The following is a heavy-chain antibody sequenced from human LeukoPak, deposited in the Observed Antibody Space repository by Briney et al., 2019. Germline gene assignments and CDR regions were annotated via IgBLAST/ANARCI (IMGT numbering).Heavy chain of an antibody. CDR2: ISAYNGNR. V-gene: IGHV1-18*01. Sequence: GASVKVSCKVSGYTFTNYGISWVRQAPGQGLEWMGWISAYNGNRNYAQKFQGRVTITADESTSTAYMELSSLRSEDTAVYYCALGYSSSDIDYWGQGALVTVSS. CDR1: GYTFTNYG. D-gene: IGHD6-19*01. J-gene: IGHJ4*02. CDR3: ALGYSSSDIDY.